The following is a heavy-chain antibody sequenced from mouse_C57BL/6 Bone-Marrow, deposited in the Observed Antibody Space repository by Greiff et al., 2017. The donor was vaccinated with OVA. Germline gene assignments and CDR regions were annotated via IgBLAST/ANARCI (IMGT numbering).Heavy chain of an antibody. V-gene: IGHV5-6*02. CDR3: ARPNYYGSSYDYAMDY. Sequence: EVKLEESGGDLVKPGGSLKLSCAASGFTFSSYGMSWVRQTPDKRLEWVATISSGGSYTYYPDSVKGRFTISRDNAKNTLYLQMSSLKSEDTAMYYCARPNYYGSSYDYAMDYWGQGTSVTVSS. CDR2: ISSGGSYT. D-gene: IGHD1-1*01. J-gene: IGHJ4*01. CDR1: GFTFSSYG.